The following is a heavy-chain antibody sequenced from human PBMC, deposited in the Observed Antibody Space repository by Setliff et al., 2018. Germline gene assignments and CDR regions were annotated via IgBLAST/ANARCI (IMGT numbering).Heavy chain of an antibody. Sequence: PSETLSLTCTVSGDSISSRTHYWSWIRQPAGKGLEWIGQVYTSWSTNYNPSLKSRVTISLDTSKNQFSLNLSSLTAADTAVYYCARVSGFRYMDVWGKGTTVTVSS. CDR3: ARVSGFRYMDV. J-gene: IGHJ6*03. V-gene: IGHV4-61*09. CDR1: GDSISSRTHY. D-gene: IGHD3-3*01. CDR2: VYTSWST.